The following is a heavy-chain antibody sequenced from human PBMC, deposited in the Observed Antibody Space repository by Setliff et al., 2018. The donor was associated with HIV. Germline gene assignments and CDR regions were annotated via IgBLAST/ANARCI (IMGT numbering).Heavy chain of an antibody. J-gene: IGHJ4*02. Sequence: PSETLSLTCTVSGVSVRSGDHWSWVRQAPGKGLELIGYFSYTDEPYINYLEYFNPSLQSRVTISLDTSNNQFSLKLTSVTAADTAMYYCASFFVTTVTNQDYWGQGTPVTVSS. CDR3: ASFFVTTVTNQDY. V-gene: IGHV4-59*12. CDR1: GVSVRSGDH. CDR2: FSYTDEP. D-gene: IGHD4-17*01.